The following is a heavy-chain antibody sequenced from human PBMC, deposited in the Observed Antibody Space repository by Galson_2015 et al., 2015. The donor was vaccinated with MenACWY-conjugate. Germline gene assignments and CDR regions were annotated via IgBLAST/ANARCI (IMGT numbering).Heavy chain of an antibody. J-gene: IGHJ3*02. Sequence: SLRLSCAASGFTFSSYDMSWVRQAPGKGLEWVSSISGSGGSTYYADSVKGRFTISRDNSKNTLYLQMNSLRAEDTAVYYCAKNIPRGRRQLWFVAAFDIWGQGTTVTVSS. V-gene: IGHV3-23*01. D-gene: IGHD5-18*01. CDR2: ISGSGGST. CDR3: AKNIPRGRRQLWFVAAFDI. CDR1: GFTFSSYD.